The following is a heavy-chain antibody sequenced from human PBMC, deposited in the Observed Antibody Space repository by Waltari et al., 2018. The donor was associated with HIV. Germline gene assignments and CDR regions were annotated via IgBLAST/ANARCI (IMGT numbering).Heavy chain of an antibody. CDR2: ISGSGGST. V-gene: IGHV3-23*01. J-gene: IGHJ3*02. Sequence: EVQLLESGGGLVQPGGSLRLSCAASGFPFRSHALSWVRQAPGKGLEWVSVISGSGGSTYYADSVKGRFTISRDNSKNTLYLQMNSLRAEDTAVYYCAKFITMIVVVITTDEAFDIWGQGTMVTVSS. D-gene: IGHD3-22*01. CDR3: AKFITMIVVVITTDEAFDI. CDR1: GFPFRSHA.